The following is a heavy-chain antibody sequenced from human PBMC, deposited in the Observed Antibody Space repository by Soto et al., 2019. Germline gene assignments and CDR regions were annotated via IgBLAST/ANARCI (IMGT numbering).Heavy chain of an antibody. V-gene: IGHV3-21*01. J-gene: IGHJ4*02. CDR1: GFSFSSYS. D-gene: IGHD1-26*01. CDR3: ARDGTSFIDY. Sequence: GGSLRLSCAASGFSFSSYSMNWVRQAPGKGLEWVSCIGSSSSYIYYADSVKGRFTISRDNAKNSLFLQMNSLRAEDTAVYFCARDGTSFIDYWGQGTLVNVSA. CDR2: IGSSSSYI.